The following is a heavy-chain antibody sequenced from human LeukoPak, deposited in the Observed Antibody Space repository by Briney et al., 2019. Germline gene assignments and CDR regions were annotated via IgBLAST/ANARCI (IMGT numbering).Heavy chain of an antibody. CDR1: GFTLSRYW. Sequence: TGGSLRLSCAASGFTLSRYWMHWVRQAPGKGLVWVSRINSDGSSTNYADSVRGRFTISRDNAKNTLYLQMNSLRDEDTAVYYCARGSNYDSSGPDYWGQGTLVTVSS. CDR2: INSDGSST. D-gene: IGHD3-22*01. V-gene: IGHV3-74*01. J-gene: IGHJ4*02. CDR3: ARGSNYDSSGPDY.